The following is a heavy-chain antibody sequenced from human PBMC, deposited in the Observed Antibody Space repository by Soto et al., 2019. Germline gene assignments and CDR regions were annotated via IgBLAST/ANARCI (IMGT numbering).Heavy chain of an antibody. V-gene: IGHV1-69*13. CDR1: GGTFSSYA. CDR3: ARGRYYYDSSGYQDY. CDR2: IIPIFGTA. Sequence: SVKVSCKASGGTFSSYAISWVRQAPGQGLEWMGGIIPIFGTANYAQKFQGRVTITADESTSTAYMELSSLRSEDTAVYYCARGRYYYDSSGYQDYWGQGTLVTVSS. J-gene: IGHJ4*02. D-gene: IGHD3-22*01.